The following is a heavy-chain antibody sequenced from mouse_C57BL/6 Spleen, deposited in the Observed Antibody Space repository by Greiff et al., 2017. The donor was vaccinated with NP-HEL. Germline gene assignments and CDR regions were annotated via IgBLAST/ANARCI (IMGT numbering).Heavy chain of an antibody. CDR2: IYPGDGDT. V-gene: IGHV1-82*01. J-gene: IGHJ2*01. Sequence: VQLQQSGPELVKPGASVKISCKASGYAFSSSWMNWVKQRPGKGLEWIGRIYPGDGDTNYNGKFKGKATLTADKSSSTAYRQLSSLTSEDSAVYFCAGGPLDYWGQGTTLTVSS. CDR1: GYAFSSSW. CDR3: AGGPLDY.